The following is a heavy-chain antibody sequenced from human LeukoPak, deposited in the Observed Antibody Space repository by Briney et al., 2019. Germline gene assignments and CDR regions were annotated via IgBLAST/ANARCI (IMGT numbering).Heavy chain of an antibody. J-gene: IGHJ4*02. CDR2: IYYSGST. D-gene: IGHD3-22*01. CDR3: ARLYDSSGYYSLYFDY. CDR1: GGSISSSSYY. V-gene: IGHV4-39*01. Sequence: SETLSLTCTVSGGSISSSSYYWGWIRQPPGKGLEWIGSIYYSGSTYYNPSLKSRVTISADTSKNQFSLKLSSVTAADTAVYYCARLYDSSGYYSLYFDYWGQGTLVTVSS.